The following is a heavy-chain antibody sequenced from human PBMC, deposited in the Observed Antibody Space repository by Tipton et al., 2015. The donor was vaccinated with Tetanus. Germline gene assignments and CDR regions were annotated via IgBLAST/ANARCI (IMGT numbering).Heavy chain of an antibody. V-gene: IGHV1-18*04. CDR3: ARSTYFYGSGNYQSSRTPFYFDL. Sequence: QVQLVQSGGEVRKPGASVKVSCKASGYTFTTSGISWVLQVRGQGLEWMAWISPMNGNTNSAETFQGRVSLTTDTSTTTAYMELRSLRSDDSAIYYCARSTYFYGSGNYQSSRTPFYFDLWGQGTLITVSS. CDR1: GYTFTTSG. CDR2: ISPMNGNT. J-gene: IGHJ4*02. D-gene: IGHD3-10*01.